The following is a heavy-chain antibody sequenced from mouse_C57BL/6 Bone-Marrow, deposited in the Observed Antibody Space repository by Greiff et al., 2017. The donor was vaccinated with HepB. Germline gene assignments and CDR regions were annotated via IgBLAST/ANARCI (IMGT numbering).Heavy chain of an antibody. CDR3: ARRVDYYAVDF. CDR1: GYTFTSYW. J-gene: IGHJ4*01. D-gene: IGHD1-1*02. Sequence: QVQLQQPGAELVMPGASVKLSCKASGYTFTSYWMHWVKQRPGQGLEWIGEIDPSDSYTNYNQKFKGKSTLTVDKSSSTAYMQLNSLTSEDSAVYYCARRVDYYAVDFWGQGTSVTVSS. CDR2: IDPSDSYT. V-gene: IGHV1-69*01.